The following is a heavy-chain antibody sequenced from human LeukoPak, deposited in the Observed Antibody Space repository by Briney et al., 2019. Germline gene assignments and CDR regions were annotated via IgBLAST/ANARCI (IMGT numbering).Heavy chain of an antibody. CDR3: ARAWEDGYNSFHFDY. J-gene: IGHJ4*02. CDR2: INPNSGGA. V-gene: IGHV1-2*02. CDR1: GYTFTGYY. Sequence: GASVKVSCKASGYTFTGYYMHWVRQAPGQGLEGMGGINPNSGGANYAQKFQGRGTMTRDRSISTDYMELRRLRSDDTAVYYCARAWEDGYNSFHFDYWGQGTLVTVSS. D-gene: IGHD5-24*01.